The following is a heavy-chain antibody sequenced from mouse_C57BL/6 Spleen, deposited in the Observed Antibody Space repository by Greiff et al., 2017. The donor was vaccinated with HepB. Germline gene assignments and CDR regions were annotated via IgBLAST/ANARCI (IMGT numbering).Heavy chain of an antibody. CDR3: ARVGTGY. V-gene: IGHV1-26*01. Sequence: EVKLQQSGPELVKPGASVKISCKASGYTFTDYYMNWVKQSHGKSLEWIGDINPNNGGTSYNQKFKGKATLTVDKSSSTAYMELRSLTSEDSAVYYCARVGTGYWGQGTTLTVSS. D-gene: IGHD4-1*01. CDR2: INPNNGGT. J-gene: IGHJ2*01. CDR1: GYTFTDYY.